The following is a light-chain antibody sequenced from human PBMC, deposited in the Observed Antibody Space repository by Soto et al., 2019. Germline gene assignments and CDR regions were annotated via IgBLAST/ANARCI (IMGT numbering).Light chain of an antibody. CDR3: SSFAGSNNFPYV. CDR2: EIN. J-gene: IGLJ1*01. Sequence: QSVLTQPRSVSGSPGQSLTISCTGTSSDVGDYRYVSWYQQHPGKAPKLIIYEINKRPSGVPDRFSGSKSGNTASLTVSGLQAEDEADYYCSSFAGSNNFPYVFGTGTKLTVL. V-gene: IGLV2-8*01. CDR1: SSDVGDYRY.